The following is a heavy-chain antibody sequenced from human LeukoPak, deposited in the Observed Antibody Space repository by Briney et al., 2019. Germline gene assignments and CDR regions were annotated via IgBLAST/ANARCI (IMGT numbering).Heavy chain of an antibody. CDR1: GFTFSTYW. D-gene: IGHD3-22*01. J-gene: IGHJ4*02. CDR2: IKQDGSAK. CDR3: ARCPYDSTGYYSVPSHLDY. Sequence: PGGSLRLSCATSGFTFSTYWMTWVRQAPRKGLEWVANIKQDGSAKYYVDSLRGLFSISRDNVKNSLFLQMNSLSAEDTAVYYCARCPYDSTGYYSVPSHLDYWGQGTLVTVSS. V-gene: IGHV3-7*01.